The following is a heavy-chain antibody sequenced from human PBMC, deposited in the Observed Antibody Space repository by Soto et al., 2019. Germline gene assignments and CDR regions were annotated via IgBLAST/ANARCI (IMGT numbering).Heavy chain of an antibody. CDR3: AKAPEGVVPRTVDY. D-gene: IGHD3-3*01. V-gene: IGHV3-23*01. CDR1: GFTFSSYA. CDR2: ISGSGGST. Sequence: GGSLRLSCAASGFTFSSYAMSWVRQAPGKGLEWVSAISGSGGSTYYADSVKGRFTISRDKSKNTLYLQMNSLRAEDTAVYYCAKAPEGVVPRTVDYWGQGTLVTVSS. J-gene: IGHJ4*02.